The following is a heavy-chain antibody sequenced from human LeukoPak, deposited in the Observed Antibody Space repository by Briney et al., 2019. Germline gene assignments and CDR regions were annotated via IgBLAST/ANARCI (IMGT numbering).Heavy chain of an antibody. CDR3: ARDYYGVNWFDP. CDR1: GFTVSRNY. CDR2: IYSGGST. Sequence: PGGSLRLSCAASGFTVSRNYMSWVRQAPGKGLEWVSVIYSGGSTYYADSVKGRFTISRDNSKNTLYLQMNSLRAEDTAVYYCARDYYGVNWFDPWGQGTLGTVSS. J-gene: IGHJ5*02. V-gene: IGHV3-66*02. D-gene: IGHD4-17*01.